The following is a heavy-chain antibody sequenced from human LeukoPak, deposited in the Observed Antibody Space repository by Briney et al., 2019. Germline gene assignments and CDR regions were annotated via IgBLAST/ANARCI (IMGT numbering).Heavy chain of an antibody. D-gene: IGHD4-23*01. CDR1: GFTFSSYA. Sequence: PGGSLRLSCAASGFTFSSYAMHWVRQAPGKGLEWVAVISYDGSNKYYADSVKGRFTISRDNSKNTLYLQMNSLRAEDTAVYYCARGMVTYYFDYWGQGTLVTVSS. J-gene: IGHJ4*02. CDR2: ISYDGSNK. V-gene: IGHV3-30-3*01. CDR3: ARGMVTYYFDY.